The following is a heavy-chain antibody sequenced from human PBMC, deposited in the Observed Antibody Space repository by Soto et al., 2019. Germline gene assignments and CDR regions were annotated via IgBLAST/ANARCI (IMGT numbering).Heavy chain of an antibody. CDR2: IYYSGNT. CDR3: ARAPPYYDNSPYGMDV. J-gene: IGHJ6*02. Sequence: QVQLQESGPGLVKPSQTLSLTCTVSGGSISSGGYYWSWIRQHPGKGLEWIGYIYYSGNTYYNPSLKSRVTISLDTSKNQFSLKLSSVTAADTAVYYCARAPPYYDNSPYGMDVWGQGTTVTVSS. D-gene: IGHD3-22*01. CDR1: GGSISSGGYY. V-gene: IGHV4-31*03.